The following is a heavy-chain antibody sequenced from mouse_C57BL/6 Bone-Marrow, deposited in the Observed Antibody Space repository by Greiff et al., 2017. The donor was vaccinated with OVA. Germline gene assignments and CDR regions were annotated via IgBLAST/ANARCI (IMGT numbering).Heavy chain of an antibody. J-gene: IGHJ1*03. CDR1: SYSITSGYY. CDR2: ISYDGSN. V-gene: IGHV3-6*01. Sequence: EVQLQQSGPGLVKPSQSLSLTCSVTSYSITSGYYWNWIRQFPGNKLEWMGYISYDGSNNYNPSLKNRISITRDTSKNQFFLKLNSVTTEDTATYYCARGHTVVAHYWYFDVWGTGTTVTVSS. CDR3: ARGHTVVAHYWYFDV. D-gene: IGHD1-1*01.